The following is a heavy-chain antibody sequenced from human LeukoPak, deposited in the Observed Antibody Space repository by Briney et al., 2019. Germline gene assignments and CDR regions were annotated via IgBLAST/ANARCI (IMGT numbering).Heavy chain of an antibody. CDR2: ISYDGSNK. V-gene: IGHV3-30-3*01. Sequence: GGSLRLSCAASEFTFSSYAMSWVRQAPGKGLEWVAVISYDGSNKYYADSVKGRFTISRDNSKNTLYLQMNSLRAEDTAVYYCAREGDLVVVVAATYFDYWGQGTLVTVSS. J-gene: IGHJ4*02. CDR1: EFTFSSYA. D-gene: IGHD2-15*01. CDR3: AREGDLVVVVAATYFDY.